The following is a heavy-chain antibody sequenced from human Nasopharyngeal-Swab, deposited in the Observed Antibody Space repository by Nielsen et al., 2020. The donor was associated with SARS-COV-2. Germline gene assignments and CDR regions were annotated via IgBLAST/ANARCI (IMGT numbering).Heavy chain of an antibody. D-gene: IGHD3-9*01. CDR3: AKDWRKLRYFDWLSTEAYGMDV. CDR1: GFTFNNYG. V-gene: IGHV3-30*18. CDR2: ISYEGSKK. Sequence: GGSLRLSCEASGFTFNNYGMHRVRQAPGKGLEWVAVISYEGSKKYYADFVKGRFTISRDNAKNSLYLQMNSLRAEDTALYYCAKDWRKLRYFDWLSTEAYGMDVWGQGTLVTVSS. J-gene: IGHJ6*02.